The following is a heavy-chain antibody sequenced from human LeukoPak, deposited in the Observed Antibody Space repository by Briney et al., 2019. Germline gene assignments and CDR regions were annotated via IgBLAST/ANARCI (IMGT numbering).Heavy chain of an antibody. Sequence: GGSLRLPCAASGFTFSGFAMSWVRRTPGKGLEWVSGSGSGDNTLYADSVKGRFTISRDNSKNTLYLEMNSLRAEDTAIYYCAKMKGHPLPKYYMDVWGQGTTVTVSS. CDR2: SGSGDNT. J-gene: IGHJ6*01. CDR1: GFTFSGFA. D-gene: IGHD1-26*01. V-gene: IGHV3-23*01. CDR3: AKMKGHPLPKYYMDV.